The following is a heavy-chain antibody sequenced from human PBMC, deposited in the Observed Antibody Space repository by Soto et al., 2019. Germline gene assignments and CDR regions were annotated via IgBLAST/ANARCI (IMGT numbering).Heavy chain of an antibody. CDR3: ARVSPGIAAAGTDWFDP. Sequence: QVQLVQSGAEVKKPGASVKVSCKASGYTFTSYGISWVRQAPGQGLEWMGWISAYNGNTNYAQKLQGRVTMTTDTSSSTAYMELRSLRSDDTAVYYCARVSPGIAAAGTDWFDPWGQGTLVTVCS. V-gene: IGHV1-18*04. CDR2: ISAYNGNT. D-gene: IGHD6-13*01. J-gene: IGHJ5*02. CDR1: GYTFTSYG.